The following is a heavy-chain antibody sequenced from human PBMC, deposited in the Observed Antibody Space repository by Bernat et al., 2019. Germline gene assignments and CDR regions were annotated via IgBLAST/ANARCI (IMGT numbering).Heavy chain of an antibody. Sequence: EVQLVESGGGLVQAGGSLRLSCAASGFTVSNSYMTWVRQAPGKGLEWVSVIYSGGHTYYADSVKGRFTISRDNFKNTLDLQMNSLRADDTAVYYCARGLYGDPFYWGQGTLVTVSS. CDR1: GFTVSNSY. D-gene: IGHD4-17*01. CDR3: ARGLYGDPFY. V-gene: IGHV3-66*01. J-gene: IGHJ4*02. CDR2: IYSGGHT.